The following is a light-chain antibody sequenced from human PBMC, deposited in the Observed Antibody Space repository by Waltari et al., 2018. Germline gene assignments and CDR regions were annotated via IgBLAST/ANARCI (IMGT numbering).Light chain of an antibody. J-gene: IGKJ4*01. Sequence: EIVMTQSPLSLPVTPGESASIPCGTSQSLLPSNGYNYLDWYLQKPGQSPQILIYLGSNRASGVPDRFSGSGSGTDFTLKISRVEAEDVGVYYCMQALQTPLTFGGGTKVEIK. CDR2: LGS. CDR1: QSLLPSNGYNY. CDR3: MQALQTPLT. V-gene: IGKV2-28*01.